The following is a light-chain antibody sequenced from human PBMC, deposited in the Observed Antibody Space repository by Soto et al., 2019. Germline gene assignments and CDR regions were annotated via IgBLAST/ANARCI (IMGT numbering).Light chain of an antibody. CDR1: QSISSY. Sequence: DIQMTQSPSSLSASVGDRVTITCRASQSISSYLNWYQQKPGKAPNLLIYAASSLQIGVPSRFSGSGSGTDFTLTISNLQPEDFATYYCQQSYSTSALTFGGGTKVEI. V-gene: IGKV1-39*01. J-gene: IGKJ4*01. CDR2: AAS. CDR3: QQSYSTSALT.